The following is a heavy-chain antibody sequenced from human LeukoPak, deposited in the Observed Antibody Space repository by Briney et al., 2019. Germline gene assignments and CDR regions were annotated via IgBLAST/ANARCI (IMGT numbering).Heavy chain of an antibody. J-gene: IGHJ4*02. V-gene: IGHV1-2*04. D-gene: IGHD3-9*01. Sequence: ASVKVSCKASGYTFTGHYMHWVRQAPGQGLEWMGWINPNSGGTNYAQKFQGWVTMTRDTSISTAYMELSRLRSDDTAVYYCARADILTGPLDYWGQGTLVTVSS. CDR1: GYTFTGHY. CDR2: INPNSGGT. CDR3: ARADILTGPLDY.